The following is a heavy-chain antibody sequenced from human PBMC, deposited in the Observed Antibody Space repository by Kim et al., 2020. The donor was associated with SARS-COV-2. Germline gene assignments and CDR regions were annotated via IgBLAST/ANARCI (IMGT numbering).Heavy chain of an antibody. CDR1: GGTFSSYA. J-gene: IGHJ6*02. Sequence: SVKVSCKASGGTFSSYAISWVRQAPGQGLEWMGGIIPIFGTANYAQKFQGRVTITADESTSTAYMELSSLRSEDTAVYYCARTRRPLYYYYGMDVWGQGTTVTVSS. CDR2: IIPIFGTA. V-gene: IGHV1-69*13. CDR3: ARTRRPLYYYYGMDV.